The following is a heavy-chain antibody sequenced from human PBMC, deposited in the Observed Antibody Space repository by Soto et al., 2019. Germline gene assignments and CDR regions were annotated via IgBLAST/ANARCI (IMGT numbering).Heavy chain of an antibody. Sequence: RLSCAASGFTFSTYTLAWVRQAPGKGLEWVSSIRSNSTYRFYADSVKGRFIISRDNAKLSLYLQMNRLRAGDTAVYYCVSALLAYTKDPFEHWGPGTLVTVSS. CDR1: GFTFSTYT. J-gene: IGHJ4*02. V-gene: IGHV3-21*01. CDR2: IRSNSTYR. CDR3: VSALLAYTKDPFEH. D-gene: IGHD2-21*01.